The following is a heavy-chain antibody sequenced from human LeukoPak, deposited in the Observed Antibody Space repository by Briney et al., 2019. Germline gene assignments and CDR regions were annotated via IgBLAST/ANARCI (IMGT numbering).Heavy chain of an antibody. J-gene: IGHJ5*02. CDR2: VAYSGGT. CDR3: ARTVSGYYFNA. Sequence: SETLSLTRTVSGGSINSYYWSWIRQPPGKGLEWIGYVAYSGGTNYNPSLKSRVIMSVDTSKNQFSLKLSSVTAADTAVYYCARTVSGYYFNAWGPGTLVTVSS. V-gene: IGHV4-59*01. D-gene: IGHD5-12*01. CDR1: GGSINSYY.